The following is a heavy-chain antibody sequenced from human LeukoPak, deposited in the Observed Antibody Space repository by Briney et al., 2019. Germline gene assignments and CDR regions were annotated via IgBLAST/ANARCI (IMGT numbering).Heavy chain of an antibody. D-gene: IGHD6-13*01. Sequence: PGGSLRLSCAASGVSDSSNFMIWVRQAPGKGLEWVSLIYSGGETSYADSVKGRFSISRDNSKNTLYLQMNSLRVEDTAVYYCTRDPPAVAINTYAWGQGTLVTVSS. CDR1: GVSDSSNF. CDR2: IYSGGET. V-gene: IGHV3-66*01. CDR3: TRDPPAVAINTYA. J-gene: IGHJ5*02.